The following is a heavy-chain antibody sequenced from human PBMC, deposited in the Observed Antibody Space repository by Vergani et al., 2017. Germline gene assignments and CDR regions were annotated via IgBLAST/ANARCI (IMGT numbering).Heavy chain of an antibody. CDR3: ARGRVITFSWFDP. D-gene: IGHD2-21*01. CDR2: INHSGST. Sequence: QVQLQQWGAGLLKPSETLSLTCAVYGGSFSGYYWSWTRQPPGKGLEWIGEINHSGSTNYNPSLKSRVTISVDTSKNQFSLKLSSVTAADTAVYYCARGRVITFSWFDPWGQGTLVTVSS. J-gene: IGHJ5*02. V-gene: IGHV4-34*01. CDR1: GGSFSGYY.